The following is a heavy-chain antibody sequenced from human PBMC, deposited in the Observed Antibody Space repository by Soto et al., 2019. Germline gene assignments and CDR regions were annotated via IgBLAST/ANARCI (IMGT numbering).Heavy chain of an antibody. J-gene: IGHJ4*02. CDR2: IYTSGST. CDR1: GGSISSYY. CDR3: ARDRGDAQSRPGTFDY. D-gene: IGHD3-10*01. V-gene: IGHV4-4*07. Sequence: QVQLQESGPGLVKPSETLSLTCTVSGGSISSYYWSWIRQPAGKGLEWIGRIYTSGSTNYNPSLKSRVTMSVDTSKNQFALKLSSVTAADTAVYYCARDRGDAQSRPGTFDYWGQGTLFTVSS.